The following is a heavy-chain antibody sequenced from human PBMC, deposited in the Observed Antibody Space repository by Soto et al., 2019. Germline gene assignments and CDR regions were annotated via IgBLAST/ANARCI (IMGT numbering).Heavy chain of an antibody. V-gene: IGHV4-34*01. CDR2: INHSGST. Sequence: ASETLSLTCAVYGGSFSGYYWSWIRQPPGKGLEWIGDINHSGSTTYNPSLKSRVTISVDTSKNQFSLKLSSVIAADTAVYYCARVLVFVSSGWRRYFDPWGQGTLVTVSS. CDR1: GGSFSGYY. D-gene: IGHD6-19*01. CDR3: ARVLVFVSSGWRRYFDP. J-gene: IGHJ5*02.